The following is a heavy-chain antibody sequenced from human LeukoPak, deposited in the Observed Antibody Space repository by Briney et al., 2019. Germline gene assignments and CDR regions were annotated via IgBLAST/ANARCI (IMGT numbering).Heavy chain of an antibody. V-gene: IGHV4-34*01. D-gene: IGHD3-22*01. CDR1: GGSISSYY. CDR2: INHSGST. J-gene: IGHJ4*02. CDR3: ARFNYDSSGYRYYFDY. Sequence: SETLSLTCTVSGGSISSYYWSWIRQPPGKGLEWIGEINHSGSTNYNPSLKSRVTISVDTSKNQFSLKLSSVTAADTAVYYCARFNYDSSGYRYYFDYWGQGTLVTVSS.